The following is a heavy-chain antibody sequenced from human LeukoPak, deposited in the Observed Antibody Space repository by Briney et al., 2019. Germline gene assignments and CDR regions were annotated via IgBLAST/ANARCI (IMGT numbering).Heavy chain of an antibody. CDR3: ARDQTRGASYYFDY. J-gene: IGHJ4*02. Sequence: GGSLRPSCAASGFTVSSNYMSWVRQAPGKGLEWVSVIYSGGSTYYADSVKGRFTISRDNSKNTLYLQMNSLRAEDTAVYYCARDQTRGASYYFDYWGQGTLVTVSS. CDR1: GFTVSSNY. V-gene: IGHV3-53*01. D-gene: IGHD1-26*01. CDR2: IYSGGST.